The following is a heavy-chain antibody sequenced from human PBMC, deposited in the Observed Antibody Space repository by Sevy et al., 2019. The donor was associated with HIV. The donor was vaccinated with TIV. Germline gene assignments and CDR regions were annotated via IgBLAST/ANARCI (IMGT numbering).Heavy chain of an antibody. D-gene: IGHD3-3*01. CDR1: GYTFTSYD. J-gene: IGHJ6*03. Sequence: ASVKVSCKASGYTFTSYDINWVRQATGQGLEWMGWMNPNSGNTGYAQKFQGRVTMTRNTSISTAYMELSSLRSEDTAVYYCARDHPGYYDFWSGYYTYYYYYYMDVWGKGTTVTVSS. CDR3: ARDHPGYYDFWSGYYTYYYYYYMDV. V-gene: IGHV1-8*01. CDR2: MNPNSGNT.